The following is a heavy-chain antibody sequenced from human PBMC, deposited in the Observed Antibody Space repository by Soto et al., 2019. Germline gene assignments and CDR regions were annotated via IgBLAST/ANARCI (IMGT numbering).Heavy chain of an antibody. CDR3: ARVTDYGDYVSKY. Sequence: GGSLRLSCAASGFTFSSYSMNWVRQAPGKGLEWVSYISSSSSTIYYADSVKGRFTISRDNAKNSLYLQMNSLRAEDTAVYYCARVTDYGDYVSKYWGQGTLVTVS. V-gene: IGHV3-48*01. J-gene: IGHJ4*02. CDR2: ISSSSSTI. CDR1: GFTFSSYS. D-gene: IGHD4-17*01.